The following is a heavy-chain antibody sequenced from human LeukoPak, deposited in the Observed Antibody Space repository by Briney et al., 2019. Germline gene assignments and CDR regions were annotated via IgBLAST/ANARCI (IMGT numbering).Heavy chain of an antibody. Sequence: GGTLRLSCAASGFTFSSYGMSWVRQAPGKGLEWVSAISGSGGSTYYADSVKGRFTISRDNSKNTLYLQMNSLRAEDTAVYYCAKYVRFGEFRDYWGQGTLVTVSS. D-gene: IGHD3-10*01. V-gene: IGHV3-23*01. CDR2: ISGSGGST. CDR1: GFTFSSYG. CDR3: AKYVRFGEFRDY. J-gene: IGHJ4*02.